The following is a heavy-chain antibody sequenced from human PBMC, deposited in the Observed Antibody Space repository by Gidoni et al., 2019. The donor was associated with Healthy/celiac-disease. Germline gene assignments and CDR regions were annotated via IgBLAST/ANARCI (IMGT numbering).Heavy chain of an antibody. V-gene: IGHV3-23*01. J-gene: IGHJ4*02. CDR1: GFTCSSSA. CDR2: ISGSGGST. Sequence: EVQLLESGGGLVQPGGSLRLSCADSGFTCSSSALRGVSQAPGKGLEWVSAISGSGGSTYYEDSVKGRFTISRDNSKNTLYLQMNSLRAEDTAVYYCAKPLSHYYDSSGYSYFDYWGQGTLVTVSS. CDR3: AKPLSHYYDSSGYSYFDY. D-gene: IGHD3-22*01.